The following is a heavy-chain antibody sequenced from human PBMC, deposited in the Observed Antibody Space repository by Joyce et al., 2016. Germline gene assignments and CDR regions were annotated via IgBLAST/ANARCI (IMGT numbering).Heavy chain of an antibody. Sequence: QVHLQESGPGLVRPSQTLSLTCSVSGDSIINSEYYCKWIRKLPGKGMERIVYVHPRGDTYDNPSLTGRDSMPVDTSKNHYSLNLTSVNAADTATDYCARDRGVGPRVDINFGLWGRGTLVSVSS. CDR2: VHPRGDT. D-gene: IGHD3-10*01. CDR1: GDSIINSEYY. V-gene: IGHV4-30-4*01. CDR3: ARDRGVGPRVDINFGL. J-gene: IGHJ2*01.